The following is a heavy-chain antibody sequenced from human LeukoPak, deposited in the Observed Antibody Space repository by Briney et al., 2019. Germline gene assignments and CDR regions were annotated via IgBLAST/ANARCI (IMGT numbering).Heavy chain of an antibody. CDR2: IYYSGST. CDR1: GDSISGNY. V-gene: IGHV4-59*08. J-gene: IGHJ3*02. Sequence: SETLSLTCTVSGDSISGNYWTWIRQPPGKGLEWIGYIYYSGSTNYNASLKSRVTISVDTSKNQFSLKLSSVTAADTAVYYCARRPTHCSSGDCYGMAFDIWGQGTMVTVSS. D-gene: IGHD2-21*02. CDR3: ARRPTHCSSGDCYGMAFDI.